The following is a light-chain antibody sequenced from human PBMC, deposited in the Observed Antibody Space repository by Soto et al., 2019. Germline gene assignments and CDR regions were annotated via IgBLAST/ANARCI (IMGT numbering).Light chain of an antibody. Sequence: DIQMTQSPSTLSASVGDRVTITCRASQSISSWLAWYQQKPGKAPKLLIYDASSLESGVPSRFSGSGSGTEFTLTISRLQPDDFATCYCQQYNSYSTFGQGTKVEIK. CDR1: QSISSW. CDR3: QQYNSYST. V-gene: IGKV1-5*01. J-gene: IGKJ1*01. CDR2: DAS.